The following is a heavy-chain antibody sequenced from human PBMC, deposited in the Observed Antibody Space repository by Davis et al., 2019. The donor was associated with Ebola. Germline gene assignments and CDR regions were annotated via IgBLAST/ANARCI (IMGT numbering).Heavy chain of an antibody. D-gene: IGHD6-13*01. J-gene: IGHJ3*02. CDR3: TTDPIAAAGNDAFDI. CDR1: GFTFSSYE. V-gene: IGHV3-15*01. CDR2: IKSKTDGGTT. Sequence: GESLKISCAGFGFTFSSYEMNWVRQAPGKGLEWVGRIKSKTDGGTTDYAAPVKGRFTISRDDSKNTLYLQMNSLKTEDTAVYYCTTDPIAAAGNDAFDIWGQGTMVTVSS.